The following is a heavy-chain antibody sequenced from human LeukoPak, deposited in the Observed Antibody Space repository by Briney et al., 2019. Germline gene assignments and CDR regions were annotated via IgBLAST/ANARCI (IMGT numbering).Heavy chain of an antibody. J-gene: IGHJ4*02. Sequence: WASVKVSCKASGGTFSSYAISWVRQAPGQGLEWMGGIIPIFGTANYAQKFQGRVTITADESTSTAYMELSSLRSGDTAVYYCAREPPAGVPAAIGVEFDYWGQGTLVTVSS. V-gene: IGHV1-69*13. CDR1: GGTFSSYA. CDR3: AREPPAGVPAAIGVEFDY. D-gene: IGHD2-2*01. CDR2: IIPIFGTA.